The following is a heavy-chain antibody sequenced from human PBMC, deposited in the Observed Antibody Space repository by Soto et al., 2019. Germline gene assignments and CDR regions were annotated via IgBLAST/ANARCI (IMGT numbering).Heavy chain of an antibody. D-gene: IGHD6-19*01. V-gene: IGHV3-48*02. J-gene: IGHJ4*02. CDR3: ASSVEGHLDY. CDR1: GFTFNIYS. CDR2: ITSDTKTI. Sequence: EVQLVDSGGDLVQRGGSLRLSCAASGFTFNIYSMNWVRQAPGKGLEWFSYITSDTKTIKYADSGKGRFTISRDNAKNSVYLQMNSLRDEDTAVYYCASSVEGHLDYWCQGTVVTVSS.